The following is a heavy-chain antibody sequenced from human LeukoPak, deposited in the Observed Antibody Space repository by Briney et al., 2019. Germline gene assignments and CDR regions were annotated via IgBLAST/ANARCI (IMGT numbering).Heavy chain of an antibody. J-gene: IGHJ4*02. CDR2: IWYDGSNK. D-gene: IGHD3-16*01. Sequence: GESLRLSCAASGFTFSSYGMEWVRQAPGKGLEWVAVIWYDGSNKYYGDSVKGRFTISRDNSKNTVSLQMNSLRAEDTAVYYCARLGSRWSFDYWGQGTLVTVSS. CDR1: GFTFSSYG. V-gene: IGHV3-33*01. CDR3: ARLGSRWSFDY.